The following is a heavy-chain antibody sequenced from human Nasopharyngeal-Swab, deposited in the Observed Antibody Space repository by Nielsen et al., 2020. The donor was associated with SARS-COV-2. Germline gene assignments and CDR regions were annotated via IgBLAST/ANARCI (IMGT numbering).Heavy chain of an antibody. CDR3: ARGPAYCGGDCYFDY. V-gene: IGHV3-30*03. CDR2: ISYDGSNK. Sequence: GESLKISCAASGFTFCSYEMNWVRQAPGKGLEWVAVISYDGSNKYYADSVKGRFTISRDNAKNSLYLQMNSLRAEDTAVYYCARGPAYCGGDCYFDYWGQGTLVTVSS. J-gene: IGHJ4*02. CDR1: GFTFCSYE. D-gene: IGHD2-21*02.